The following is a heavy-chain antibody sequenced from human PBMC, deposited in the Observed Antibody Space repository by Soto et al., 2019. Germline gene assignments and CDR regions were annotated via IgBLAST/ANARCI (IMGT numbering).Heavy chain of an antibody. D-gene: IGHD3-10*01. J-gene: IGHJ4*02. V-gene: IGHV4-39*01. CDR3: ARHTPLWFGELLSYFDY. CDR1: GGSISSSSYY. Sequence: PSETLSLTCTVSGGSISSSSYYWGWIRQPPGKGLEWIGSIYYSGSTYYNPSLKSRVTISVDTSKNQFSLKLSSVTAADTAVYYCARHTPLWFGELLSYFDYWGQGTLVTVSS. CDR2: IYYSGST.